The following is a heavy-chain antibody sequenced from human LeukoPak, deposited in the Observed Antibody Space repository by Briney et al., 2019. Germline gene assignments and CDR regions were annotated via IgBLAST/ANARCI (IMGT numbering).Heavy chain of an antibody. Sequence: GRSLRLSCAASGFTFSSYAMHWVRQAPGKGLEWVAVISYDGSNKYYADSVKGRFTISRDNSKNTLYLQMNSLRAEDTAIYYCARDAGYCSDGACYRTRFDSWGQGALVTVSS. CDR3: ARDAGYCSDGACYRTRFDS. CDR1: GFTFSSYA. J-gene: IGHJ4*02. D-gene: IGHD2-15*01. CDR2: ISYDGSNK. V-gene: IGHV3-30-3*01.